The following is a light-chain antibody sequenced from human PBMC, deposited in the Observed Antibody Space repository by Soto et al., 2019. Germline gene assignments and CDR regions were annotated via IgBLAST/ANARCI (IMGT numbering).Light chain of an antibody. CDR3: QQSGTSPRT. V-gene: IGKV3-20*01. CDR2: DVS. J-gene: IGKJ2*01. Sequence: EIVLTQSPGNLSLSPGERATLSCRASQSVNNVYLAWYQQKPGQAPRLLIYDVSSRATGIPDRFSGSGSGTDFTLTISRLEPEDFAVYYCQQSGTSPRTFGQGTKLEIK. CDR1: QSVNNVY.